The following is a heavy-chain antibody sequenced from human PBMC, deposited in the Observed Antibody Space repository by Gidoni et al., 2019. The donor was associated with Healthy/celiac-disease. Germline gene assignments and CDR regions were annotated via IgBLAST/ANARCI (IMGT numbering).Heavy chain of an antibody. CDR1: GYTFTGYY. V-gene: IGHV1-2*06. D-gene: IGHD1-1*01. CDR3: ASDRRAGRPGFVY. CDR2: INPNSGGT. Sequence: QVQLVQSGAAVKKPGASVKVSCTASGYTFTGYYMHWGRQAPGQGLAWMGRINPNSGGTNYAQKFQGMVTMTRDTSISTAYMELSRLRSDDTAVYYCASDRRAGRPGFVYWGQGTLVTVSS. J-gene: IGHJ4*02.